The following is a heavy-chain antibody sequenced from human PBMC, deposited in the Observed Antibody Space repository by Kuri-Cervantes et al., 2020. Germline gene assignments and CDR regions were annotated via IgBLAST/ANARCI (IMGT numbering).Heavy chain of an antibody. CDR3: ARDSPYYGDGIG. CDR2: IIPIFGTA. J-gene: IGHJ1*01. D-gene: IGHD4-17*01. V-gene: IGHV1-69*13. Sequence: SVKVSCKASGGTFSSYAISWVRQAPGQGLEWMGGIIPIFGTANYAQKFQGRVTITADESTSTAYMELSNLRSEDTAVYYCARDSPYYGDGIGWGQGTLVTVSS. CDR1: GGTFSSYA.